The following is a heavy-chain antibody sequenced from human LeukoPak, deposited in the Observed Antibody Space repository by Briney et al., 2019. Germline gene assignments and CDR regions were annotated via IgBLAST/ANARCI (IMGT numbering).Heavy chain of an antibody. CDR1: GGSISSGGYS. J-gene: IGHJ4*02. D-gene: IGHD2-15*01. V-gene: IGHV4-30-2*01. CDR2: IYHSGST. CDR3: ARALKGSNCSGGSCYPWYFDY. Sequence: SETLSLTCAVSGGSISSGGYSWSWIRQPPGKGLEWIGYIYHSGSTYYNPSLKSRVTISVDRSKNQFSLKLSSVTAADTAVYYCARALKGSNCSGGSCYPWYFDYWGQGTLVTVSS.